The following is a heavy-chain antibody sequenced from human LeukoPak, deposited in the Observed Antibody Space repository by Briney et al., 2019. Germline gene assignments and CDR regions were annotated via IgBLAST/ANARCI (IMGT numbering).Heavy chain of an antibody. D-gene: IGHD3-3*01. CDR2: ISYDGSKK. CDR1: GFTFSSYA. CDR3: GRAYDFSRH. Sequence: PGGSLRLSCAASGFTFSSYAMHWVRQAPGKGLEWVTIISYDGSKKYYADYVKGRFTISRDNAKNSLYLQMNSLRAEDTALYYCGRAYDFSRHWGQGTLVTVS. J-gene: IGHJ4*02. V-gene: IGHV3-30*04.